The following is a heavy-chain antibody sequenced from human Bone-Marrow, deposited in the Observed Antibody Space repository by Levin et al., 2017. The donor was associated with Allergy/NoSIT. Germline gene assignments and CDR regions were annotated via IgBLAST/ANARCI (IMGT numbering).Heavy chain of an antibody. Sequence: SETLSLTCSVSGASISAGGYFWAWIRQFPGKGLEWIGHKHFSGTTYYNPSLRSRISISVDTSKNQFSLELTSVTAADTAVYYCARDGVLCSSSSGFRGGVDNWGQGTLVTVSS. J-gene: IGHJ4*02. CDR1: GASISAGGYF. V-gene: IGHV4-31*03. D-gene: IGHD6-6*01. CDR2: KHFSGTT. CDR3: ARDGVLCSSSSGFRGGVDN.